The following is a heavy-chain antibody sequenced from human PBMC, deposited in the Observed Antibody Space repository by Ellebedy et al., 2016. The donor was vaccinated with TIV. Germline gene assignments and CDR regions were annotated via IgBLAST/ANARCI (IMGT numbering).Heavy chain of an antibody. J-gene: IGHJ6*03. D-gene: IGHD5-18*01. CDR2: IYYSGST. CDR3: ARVVGTAMVIYYYYYMDV. CDR1: GGSISSYY. Sequence: GSLRLXCTVSGGSISSYYWSWIRQPPGKGLEWIGYIYYSGSTNYNPSLKSRVTISVDTSKNQFSLKLSSVTAADTAVYYCARVVGTAMVIYYYYYMDVWGKGTTVTVSS. V-gene: IGHV4-59*12.